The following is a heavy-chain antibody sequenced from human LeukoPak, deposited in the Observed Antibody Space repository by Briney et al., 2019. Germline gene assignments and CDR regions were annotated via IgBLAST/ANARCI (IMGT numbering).Heavy chain of an antibody. J-gene: IGHJ5*02. CDR1: GGSFSGYY. Sequence: SETLSLTCAVYGGSFSGYYWSWIRQPPGKGLEWIGEINHSGSTNYNPSLKSRVTISVDTSKNQFSVNLSSVTAADTAVYYCARGVRYSYGYDWVDPWGQGTLVTVSS. D-gene: IGHD5-18*01. V-gene: IGHV4-34*01. CDR2: INHSGST. CDR3: ARGVRYSYGYDWVDP.